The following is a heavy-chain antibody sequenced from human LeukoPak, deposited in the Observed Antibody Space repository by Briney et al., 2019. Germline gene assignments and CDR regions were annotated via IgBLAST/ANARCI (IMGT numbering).Heavy chain of an antibody. D-gene: IGHD6-13*01. J-gene: IGHJ6*02. V-gene: IGHV1-69*04. Sequence: ASVKVSCKASGGTFSSYAISWVRQAPGQGLEWTGRIIPILGIANYAQKFQGRVTITADKSTSTAYMELSGLRSEDTAVYYCARDDTLVLYDYYGMDVWGQGTTVTVSS. CDR1: GGTFSSYA. CDR3: ARDDTLVLYDYYGMDV. CDR2: IIPILGIA.